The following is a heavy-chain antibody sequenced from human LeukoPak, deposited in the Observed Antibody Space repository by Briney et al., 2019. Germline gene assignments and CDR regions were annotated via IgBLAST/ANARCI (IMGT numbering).Heavy chain of an antibody. Sequence: PGRSLRLSCAASGFTFRSYDMHWVRQAPGKGLQWVAVISYDGSNKYHTDSVKGRFTISRDNAKNSLYLQMNSLRTEDTAVYYCARHGDGSGTWFDPWGQGTLVTVSS. D-gene: IGHD3-10*01. V-gene: IGHV3-30*03. CDR3: ARHGDGSGTWFDP. CDR2: ISYDGSNK. J-gene: IGHJ5*02. CDR1: GFTFRSYD.